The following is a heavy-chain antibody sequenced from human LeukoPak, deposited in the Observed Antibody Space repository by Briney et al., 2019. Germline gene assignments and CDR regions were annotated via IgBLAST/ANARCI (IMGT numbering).Heavy chain of an antibody. CDR3: ARRGYDFWTDY. CDR2: IYYSGST. D-gene: IGHD3-3*01. J-gene: IGHJ4*01. Sequence: PSETLSLTCTVSGGSISSSSYYWGWIRQPPGKGLEWYGSIYYSGSTYYNPSLKTRVTIPVDTSKHQFSLKLSSVTAADTGVYYCARRGYDFWTDYWGHGTLVTVSS. CDR1: GGSISSSSYY. V-gene: IGHV4-39*01.